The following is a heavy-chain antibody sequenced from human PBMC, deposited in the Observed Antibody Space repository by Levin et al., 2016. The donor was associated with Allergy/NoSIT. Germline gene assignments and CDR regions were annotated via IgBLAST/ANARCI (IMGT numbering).Heavy chain of an antibody. V-gene: IGHV1-2*02. Sequence: WVRQAPRQGLEWMGWINPNSGGTNYAQKFQGRVTMTRDTSISTAYMELSRLRSDDTAVYYCARVEEAVAVPYWGQGTLVTVSS. J-gene: IGHJ4*02. D-gene: IGHD6-19*01. CDR2: INPNSGGT. CDR3: ARVEEAVAVPY.